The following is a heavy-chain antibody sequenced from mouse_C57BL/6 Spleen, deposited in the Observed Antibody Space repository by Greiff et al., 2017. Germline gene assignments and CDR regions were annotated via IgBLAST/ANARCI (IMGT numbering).Heavy chain of an antibody. CDR3: ARLGVITTVVAPGYFDV. V-gene: IGHV1-64*01. D-gene: IGHD1-1*01. Sequence: QVQLQQPGAELVKPGASVKLSCKASGYTFTSYWMHWVKQRPGQGLEWIGMIHPNSGSTNYNEKFKSKATLTVDKSSSTAYMQLSSLTSEDSAVYYCARLGVITTVVAPGYFDVWGTGTTDTVSS. J-gene: IGHJ1*03. CDR1: GYTFTSYW. CDR2: IHPNSGST.